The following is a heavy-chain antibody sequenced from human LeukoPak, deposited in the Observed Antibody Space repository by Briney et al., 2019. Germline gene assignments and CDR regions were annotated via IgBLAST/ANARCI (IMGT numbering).Heavy chain of an antibody. V-gene: IGHV4-61*01. D-gene: IGHD2-8*01. J-gene: IGHJ4*02. Sequence: SETLSLTCTVSGGSISSSSYYWSWIRPPPGKGLEWIGYIYYSGSTSYNPSYSSGSTNYNPSLKSRVTISIDTSKNQFSLRLNSVTAADTAVYYCARASGVSSYLLPIWGQGTLVTVSS. CDR2: IYYSGSTSYNPSYSSGST. CDR3: ARASGVSSYLLPI. CDR1: GGSISSSSYY.